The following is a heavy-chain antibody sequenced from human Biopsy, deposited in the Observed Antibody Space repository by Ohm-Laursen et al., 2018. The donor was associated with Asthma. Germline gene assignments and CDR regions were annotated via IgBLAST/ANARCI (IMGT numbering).Heavy chain of an antibody. V-gene: IGHV4-61*08. Sequence: SQTLSLTCSISGGSVSSRGYYWSWFRQPPGKGLEWIGFVYYSGTTNHNPSLTSRVTMTVDTSQNQFSLKLTSVTAADTAVYYCARGQKSAGDRWFDPWGQGTLVTVSS. CDR1: GGSVSSRGYY. J-gene: IGHJ5*02. CDR3: ARGQKSAGDRWFDP. D-gene: IGHD6-13*01. CDR2: VYYSGTT.